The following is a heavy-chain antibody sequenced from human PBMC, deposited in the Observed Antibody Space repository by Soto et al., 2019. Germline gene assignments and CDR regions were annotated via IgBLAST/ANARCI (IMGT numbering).Heavy chain of an antibody. CDR1: GYTFTSYA. CDR3: ARLHTPRVAGTHWFDP. D-gene: IGHD6-19*01. J-gene: IGHJ5*02. CDR2: INAGNGNT. Sequence: QVQLVQSGAEVKKPGASVKVSCKASGYTFTSYAMHWVRQAPGQRLEWMGWINAGNGNTKYSQKFQGRVTITRDTSASTAYMELGSLRSEDTAVYYCARLHTPRVAGTHWFDPWGQGTLVTVSS. V-gene: IGHV1-3*01.